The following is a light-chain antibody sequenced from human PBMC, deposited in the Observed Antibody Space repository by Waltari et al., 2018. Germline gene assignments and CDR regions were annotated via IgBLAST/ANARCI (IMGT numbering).Light chain of an antibody. Sequence: DIQMTQSPSTLSASVGDRVTTACRASQSISGWVAWYQQKPGKAPNLLISKASSLQTGVPSRFNGSGSGTEFTLTINTLQPDDFATYHCLQYNSYSWTFGQGTKVEIK. CDR3: LQYNSYSWT. V-gene: IGKV1-5*03. CDR1: QSISGW. CDR2: KAS. J-gene: IGKJ1*01.